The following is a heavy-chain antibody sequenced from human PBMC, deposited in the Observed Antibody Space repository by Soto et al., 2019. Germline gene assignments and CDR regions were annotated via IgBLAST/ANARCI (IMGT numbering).Heavy chain of an antibody. CDR3: AGGSGSYYYYGMDV. V-gene: IGHV1-69*04. CDR2: IIPILGIA. CDR1: GYTFTSYY. J-gene: IGHJ6*02. Sequence: SVKVSCKASGYTFTSYYMHWVRQAPGQGLEWMGRIIPILGIANYAQKFQGRVTITADKSTSTAYMELSSLRSEDTAVYYCAGGSGSYYYYGMDVWGQGTTVTAP. D-gene: IGHD1-26*01.